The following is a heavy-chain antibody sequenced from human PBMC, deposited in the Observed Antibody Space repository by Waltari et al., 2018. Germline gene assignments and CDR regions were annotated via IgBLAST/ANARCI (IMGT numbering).Heavy chain of an antibody. Sequence: QLVQSGAEVKKPGASVKGSCNASGYIFSNYGITWVRKAPGQGLEWMGWIYPYNGNTKYEQNFQGRVTMTTDTSTATAYMEIRSLRSDDTAIYYCARDDVDSSNFGGFWGQGTQVTVSS. J-gene: IGHJ4*02. D-gene: IGHD3-16*01. CDR2: IYPYNGNT. V-gene: IGHV1-18*01. CDR3: ARDDVDSSNFGGF. CDR1: GYIFSNYG.